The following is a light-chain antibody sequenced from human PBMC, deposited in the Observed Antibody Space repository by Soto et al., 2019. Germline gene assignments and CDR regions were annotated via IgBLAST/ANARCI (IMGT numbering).Light chain of an antibody. CDR2: DAS. Sequence: DIQMTQSPSTLSASVGDRVTITCRASQSINTCLAWYQQKPGKAPKLLIYDASNLESGVPSRFSGSGSGAEFTLTISSLQPDDFATYYCQQCNDYSWTFGQGTKVDIK. CDR3: QQCNDYSWT. CDR1: QSINTC. J-gene: IGKJ1*01. V-gene: IGKV1-5*01.